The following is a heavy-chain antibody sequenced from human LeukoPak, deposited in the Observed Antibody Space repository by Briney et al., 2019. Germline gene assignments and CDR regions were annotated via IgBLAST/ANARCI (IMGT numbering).Heavy chain of an antibody. Sequence: PSETLSLTCTVSGGSISSYYWSWIRQPPGKGLEWIGYIYYSGSTNYNPSLKSRVTISVDTSKNQFSLKLSSVTAADTAVYYCARGGVRSETPYNWFDPWGQGTLVTVSS. V-gene: IGHV4-59*01. CDR1: GGSISSYY. CDR3: ARGGVRSETPYNWFDP. CDR2: IYYSGST. J-gene: IGHJ5*02. D-gene: IGHD3-10*02.